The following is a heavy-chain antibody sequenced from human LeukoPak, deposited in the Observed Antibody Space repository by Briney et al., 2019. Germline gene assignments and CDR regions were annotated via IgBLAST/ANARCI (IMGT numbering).Heavy chain of an antibody. Sequence: GGSLRLSCAPSGFTFSSYSVHCVRHAPGRGVEWVSSISNGSSYIYYADSVKGRFTISRDNAKNSLYLQMNSLRAEDTAVYYCAREMATITDAFDTWGQGTMVTVSS. CDR1: GFTFSSYS. CDR2: ISNGSSYI. D-gene: IGHD5-24*01. V-gene: IGHV3-21*01. CDR3: AREMATITDAFDT. J-gene: IGHJ3*02.